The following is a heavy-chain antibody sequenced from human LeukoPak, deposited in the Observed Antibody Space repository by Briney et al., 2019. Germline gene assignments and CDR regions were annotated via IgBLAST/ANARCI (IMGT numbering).Heavy chain of an antibody. Sequence: PSETLSLTCTVSGGSMIRTDYYWGWIRQPPGKGLEWIGSIYHSGSTYYNPSLKSRVTISVDTSKNQFSLKLSSVTAADTAVYYCARDELYDSSGYLSWGQGTLVTVSS. CDR2: IYHSGST. CDR1: GGSMIRTDYY. J-gene: IGHJ5*02. D-gene: IGHD3-22*01. V-gene: IGHV4-39*07. CDR3: ARDELYDSSGYLS.